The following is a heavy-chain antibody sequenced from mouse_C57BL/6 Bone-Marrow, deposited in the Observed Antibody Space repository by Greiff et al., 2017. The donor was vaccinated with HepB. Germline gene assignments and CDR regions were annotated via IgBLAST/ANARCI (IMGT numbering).Heavy chain of an antibody. CDR2: IDPSDSYT. Sequence: QVQLQQPGAELVRPGPSVKLSCKASGYTFTSYWMHWVKQRPGQGLEWIGVIDPSDSYTNYNQKFKGKATLTVDTSSSTAYMQLSSLTSEDSAVYYCARDSSGYRFAYWGQGTLVTVSA. D-gene: IGHD3-2*02. CDR1: GYTFTSYW. CDR3: ARDSSGYRFAY. J-gene: IGHJ3*01. V-gene: IGHV1-59*01.